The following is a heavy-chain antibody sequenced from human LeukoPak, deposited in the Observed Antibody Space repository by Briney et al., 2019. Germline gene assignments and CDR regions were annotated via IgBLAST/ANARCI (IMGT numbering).Heavy chain of an antibody. CDR2: FDPEDGET. CDR3: ATPTYYYGSGSYYFDH. D-gene: IGHD3-10*01. J-gene: IGHJ4*02. Sequence: ASVKVSCKVSGYTLTELSMHWVRQAPGKGLEWMGGFDPEDGETIYAQKFQGRVTMTEDTSTDTAYMELSSLRSEDTAVYYCATPTYYYGSGSYYFDHWGQGTLVTVSS. V-gene: IGHV1-24*01. CDR1: GYTLTELS.